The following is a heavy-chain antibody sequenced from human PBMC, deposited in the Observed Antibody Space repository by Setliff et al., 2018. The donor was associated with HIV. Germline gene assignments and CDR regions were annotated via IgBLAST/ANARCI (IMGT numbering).Heavy chain of an antibody. Sequence: PSETLSLTCAVSGDSMSGYYWSWIRQSPGKKLEWIGYIHTSGSTNYNPSLKSRVTISIDTSKNQFSLKLSSVTAADTAVYYCARDRGGAAAGGYYYMDVWGKGTTVTVSS. CDR3: ARDRGGAAAGGYYYMDV. CDR2: IHTSGST. J-gene: IGHJ6*03. V-gene: IGHV4-4*08. D-gene: IGHD6-13*01. CDR1: GDSMSGYY.